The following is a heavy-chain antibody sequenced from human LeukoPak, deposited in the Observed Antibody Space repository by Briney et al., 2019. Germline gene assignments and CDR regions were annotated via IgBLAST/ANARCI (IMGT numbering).Heavy chain of an antibody. D-gene: IGHD6-13*01. CDR1: GFTFDDYA. J-gene: IGHJ4*02. CDR3: AKDYSSSWYNFFDY. V-gene: IGHV3-9*01. CDR2: ISWNSGSI. Sequence: GGSLRLSCAASGFTFDDYAMHWVRQAPGKGLEWVSGISWNSGSIGYADSVKGRFTISRDNAKNSLYLQMNSLRAEDTALYYCAKDYSSSWYNFFDYWGQGTLVTVSS.